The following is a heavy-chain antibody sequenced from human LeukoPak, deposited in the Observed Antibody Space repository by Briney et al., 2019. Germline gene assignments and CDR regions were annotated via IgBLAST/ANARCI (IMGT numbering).Heavy chain of an antibody. J-gene: IGHJ5*02. CDR3: AKAYCSLGSCSSRDGFDP. Sequence: GGSLRLSCAASGFTFSSYSMNWVRQAPGKGLEWVSSISSSSSYIYYADSVKGRFTISRDNAKNSLYLQMNSLRAEDTAVYYCAKAYCSLGSCSSRDGFDPWGQGTLVTVSS. CDR1: GFTFSSYS. CDR2: ISSSSSYI. D-gene: IGHD2-15*01. V-gene: IGHV3-21*04.